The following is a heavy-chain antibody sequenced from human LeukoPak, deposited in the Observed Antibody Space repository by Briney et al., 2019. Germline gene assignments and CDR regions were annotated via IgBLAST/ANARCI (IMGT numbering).Heavy chain of an antibody. CDR3: ARSGYSSSWYGGGSYNWFDP. J-gene: IGHJ5*02. CDR1: GGSFSGYY. Sequence: SETLSLTCAVYGGSFSGYYWSWIRQPPGKGLEWIGEINHSGSTNYNPSLKSRVTISVDTSKNQFSLKLSSVTAADTAVYYCARSGYSSSWYGGGSYNWFDPWGQGTLVTVSS. CDR2: INHSGST. V-gene: IGHV4-34*01. D-gene: IGHD6-13*01.